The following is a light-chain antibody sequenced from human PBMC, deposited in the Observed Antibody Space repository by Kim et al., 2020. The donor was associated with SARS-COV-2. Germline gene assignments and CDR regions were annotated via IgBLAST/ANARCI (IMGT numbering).Light chain of an antibody. CDR3: SSYAGSSNLV. CDR1: SSDVGGYKY. J-gene: IGLJ2*01. V-gene: IGLV2-8*01. Sequence: GQSVTISCTGTSSDVGGYKYVSWYQQHPGKAPKLMIYEVTKRPSGVPDRFSGSKSGNTASLTVSGLQAEDEADYYCSSYAGSSNLVFGGGTKVTVL. CDR2: EVT.